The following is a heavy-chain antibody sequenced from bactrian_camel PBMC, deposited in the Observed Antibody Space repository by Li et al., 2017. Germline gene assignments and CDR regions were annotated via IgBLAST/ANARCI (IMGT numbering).Heavy chain of an antibody. D-gene: IGHD4*01. V-gene: IGHV3S40*01. J-gene: IGHJ4*01. CDR1: GYNPNVNC. CDR2: SYPGAGVL. CDR3: AVRLNSGCPIRARDFEH. Sequence: VQLVESGGGSVQAGGSLKISCAVSGYNPNVNCMGWVRQAPGKGREGVAASYPGAGVLDYSDSVKGRFAISRDDAGGALYLQMDSLRPSDTGTYYCAVRLNSGCPIRARDFEHWGQGTQVTVS.